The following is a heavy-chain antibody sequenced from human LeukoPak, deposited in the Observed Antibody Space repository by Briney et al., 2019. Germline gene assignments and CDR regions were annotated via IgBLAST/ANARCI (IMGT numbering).Heavy chain of an antibody. D-gene: IGHD6-19*01. J-gene: IGHJ4*02. CDR1: SYIFTRYG. CDR2: ISGSNGDT. Sequence: ASVKVSCKASSYIFTRYGISWVRQAPGQGLEWMGWISGSNGDTNYAQKFQGRVTMTRDTSISTAYMELSRLRSDDTAVYYCARDKSGNSGWYSYFDYWGQGTLVTVSS. V-gene: IGHV1-18*01. CDR3: ARDKSGNSGWYSYFDY.